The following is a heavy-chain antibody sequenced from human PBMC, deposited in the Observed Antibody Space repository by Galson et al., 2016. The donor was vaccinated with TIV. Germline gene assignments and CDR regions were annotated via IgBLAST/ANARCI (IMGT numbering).Heavy chain of an antibody. V-gene: IGHV3-33*01. CDR1: GFTFSNYG. CDR3: ARGYSSGFLQVDAFDI. CDR2: IWYDGSTK. D-gene: IGHD6-19*01. J-gene: IGHJ3*02. Sequence: SLRLSCAASGFTFSNYGMHWVRQAPGKGLEWVAVIWYDGSTKYYEDSMRGRSTSSRNNSKNTLYLQMNSRRAEDTTVYYCARGYSSGFLQVDAFDIWVQGTMVTVSS.